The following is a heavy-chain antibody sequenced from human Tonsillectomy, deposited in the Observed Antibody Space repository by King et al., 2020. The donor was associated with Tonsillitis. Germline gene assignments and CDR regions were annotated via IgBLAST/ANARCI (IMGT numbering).Heavy chain of an antibody. D-gene: IGHD2-15*01. CDR3: ARERGGDELRDLHFDY. Sequence: QLVQSGAEVKKPGASVKVSCKASGYTFTSYAMHWVRQAPGQRLEWMGWINAGNGNTKYSQKFQGRVTITRDTSASTAYMELSSLRSEDTAVYYCARERGGDELRDLHFDYWGQGTLVTVSS. J-gene: IGHJ4*02. CDR1: GYTFTSYA. CDR2: INAGNGNT. V-gene: IGHV1-3*01.